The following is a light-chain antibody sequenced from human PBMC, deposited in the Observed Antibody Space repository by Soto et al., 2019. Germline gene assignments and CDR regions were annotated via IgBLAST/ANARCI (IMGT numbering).Light chain of an antibody. V-gene: IGLV2-14*01. CDR3: NSYTTSGAVV. CDR2: DVT. J-gene: IGLJ3*02. CDR1: SSDIGGYNF. Sequence: QSVLTQPASVSGSPGQSITISCTGTSSDIGGYNFVSWYQQHPGNAPKLIIYDVTTRPSGVSNRFSGSKSGNAASLTISGLQAEDEAHYYCNSYTTSGAVVFGGGTMLTVL.